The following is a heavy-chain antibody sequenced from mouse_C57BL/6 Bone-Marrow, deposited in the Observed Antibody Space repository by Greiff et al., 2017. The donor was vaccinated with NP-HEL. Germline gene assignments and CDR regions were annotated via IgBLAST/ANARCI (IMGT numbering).Heavy chain of an antibody. J-gene: IGHJ4*01. D-gene: IGHD2-3*01. CDR1: GFNIKDDY. CDR2: IDPENGDT. V-gene: IGHV14-4*01. CDR3: TTGYSDAMDY. Sequence: EVKLMESGAELVRPGASVKLSCTASGFNIKDDYMHWVKQRPEQGLEWIGWIDPENGDTEYASKFQGKATITADTSSNTAYLQLSSLTSEDTAVYYCTTGYSDAMDYWGQGTSVTVSS.